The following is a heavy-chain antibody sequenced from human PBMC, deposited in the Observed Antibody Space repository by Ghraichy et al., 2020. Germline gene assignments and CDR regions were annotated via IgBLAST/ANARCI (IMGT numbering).Heavy chain of an antibody. J-gene: IGHJ3*02. CDR3: ARDTPTSSGWIEVVAATPGAFDI. CDR1: GGSISSYY. Sequence: SETLSLTCTVSGGSISSYYWSWIRQPAGKGLEWIGRIYTSGSTNYNPSLKSRVTMSVDTSKNQFSLKLSSVAAADTAVYYCARDTPTSSGWIEVVAATPGAFDIWGQGTMVTVSS. D-gene: IGHD2-15*01. V-gene: IGHV4-4*07. CDR2: IYTSGST.